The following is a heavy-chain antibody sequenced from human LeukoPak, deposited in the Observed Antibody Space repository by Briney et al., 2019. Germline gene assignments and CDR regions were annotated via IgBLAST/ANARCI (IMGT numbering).Heavy chain of an antibody. CDR2: IIPIFGIA. Sequence: SVKVSCKASGGTFTSYAISWVRQAPGQGLEWMGRIIPIFGIANYAQKFQGRVTITADKSTSTAYMELSSLRSEDTAVYYCAREYYYDSSGYYRDWGQGTLVTVSS. V-gene: IGHV1-69*04. D-gene: IGHD3-22*01. CDR1: GGTFTSYA. CDR3: AREYYYDSSGYYRD. J-gene: IGHJ4*02.